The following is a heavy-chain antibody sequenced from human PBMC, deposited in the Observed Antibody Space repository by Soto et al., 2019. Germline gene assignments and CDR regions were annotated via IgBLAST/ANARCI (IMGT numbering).Heavy chain of an antibody. J-gene: IGHJ5*02. Sequence: GGSLRLSCAASGFTFGDYAMHWVRQAPGKGLEWVSGISWNSDTIDYADSVKGRFTISRDNAKKYLYLQVYSLTTEDTAFYYCAKDKGIGVGNRQFDPWGQGTLVTVSS. CDR3: AKDKGIGVGNRQFDP. V-gene: IGHV3-9*01. CDR1: GFTFGDYA. D-gene: IGHD3-3*01. CDR2: ISWNSDTI.